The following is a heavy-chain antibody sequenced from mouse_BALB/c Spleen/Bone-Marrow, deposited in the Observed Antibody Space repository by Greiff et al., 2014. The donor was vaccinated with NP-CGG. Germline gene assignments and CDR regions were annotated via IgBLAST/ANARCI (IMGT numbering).Heavy chain of an antibody. CDR2: ISNGGGST. Sequence: DVMLVESGGGLVQPGGSLKLSCAASGFTFSSYTMSWVRQTPEKRLEWVAYISNGGGSTYYPDTVKGRFTISRDNAKNTLYLQMSSLKSGDTAMYYCARPLYYDYDGFAYWGQGTLVTVSA. CDR3: ARPLYYDYDGFAY. V-gene: IGHV5-12-2*01. D-gene: IGHD2-4*01. J-gene: IGHJ3*01. CDR1: GFTFSSYT.